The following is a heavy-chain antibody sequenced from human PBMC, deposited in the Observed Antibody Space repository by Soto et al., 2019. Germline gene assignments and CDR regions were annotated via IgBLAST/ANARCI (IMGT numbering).Heavy chain of an antibody. V-gene: IGHV4-31*03. D-gene: IGHD3-22*01. CDR2: IYYSGST. J-gene: IGHJ4*02. CDR3: ARVPLDSSGPGLFDY. Sequence: PSETLSLTCTVSGGSISSGGYYWSWIRQHPGKGLEWIGYIYYSGSTYYNPSLKSRVTISVDTSKNQFSLKLSSVTAADTAVYYCARVPLDSSGPGLFDYWGQGTLVTVSS. CDR1: GGSISSGGYY.